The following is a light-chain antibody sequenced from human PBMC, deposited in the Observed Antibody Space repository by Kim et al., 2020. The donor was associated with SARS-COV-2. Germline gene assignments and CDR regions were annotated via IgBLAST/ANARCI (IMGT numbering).Light chain of an antibody. V-gene: IGKV3-20*01. CDR2: GAS. CDR3: QQYGSSPLT. CDR1: QSVRSNY. J-gene: IGKJ4*01. Sequence: EIVLTQSPGTLSLSPGERATLSCRASQSVRSNYLTWYQQKPGQAPRLLIYGASSRATGIPDRFSGTGSGTDFTLIISRLESEDFAVYYWQQYGSSPLTFGGGTKVDIK.